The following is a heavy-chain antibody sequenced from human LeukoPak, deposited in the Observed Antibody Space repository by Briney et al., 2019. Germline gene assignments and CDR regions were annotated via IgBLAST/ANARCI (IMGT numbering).Heavy chain of an antibody. CDR2: ISTSSSYI. Sequence: PGGSLRLSCTASGFIFSSYSMNWVRQAPGKGLEWVSSISTSSSYIYYADSVKGRFTISRGNARNSLYLQMNTLRAEDTAVYYCARGNYYGSGSYDWGQGTLVTVSS. CDR1: GFIFSSYS. CDR3: ARGNYYGSGSYD. J-gene: IGHJ4*02. D-gene: IGHD3-10*01. V-gene: IGHV3-21*01.